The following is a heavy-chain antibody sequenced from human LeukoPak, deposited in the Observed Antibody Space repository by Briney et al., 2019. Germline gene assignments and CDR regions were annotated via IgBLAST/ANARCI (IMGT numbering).Heavy chain of an antibody. Sequence: GGSLRLSCAASGFTVGSYAMSWVRQVPGKGLEWVSAVSGSGASTYYTDSVKGRFTISIDNSKNTLYLQMISLRAEDTAIYYCAKRGRTAMGTSFDYWGQGTLVTVSS. V-gene: IGHV3-23*01. J-gene: IGHJ4*02. CDR2: VSGSGAST. CDR3: AKRGRTAMGTSFDY. D-gene: IGHD5-18*01. CDR1: GFTVGSYA.